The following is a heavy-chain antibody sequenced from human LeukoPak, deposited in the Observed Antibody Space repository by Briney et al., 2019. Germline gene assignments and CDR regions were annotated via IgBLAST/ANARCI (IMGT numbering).Heavy chain of an antibody. J-gene: IGHJ5*02. D-gene: IGHD3-10*01. CDR3: ARGTLLWFGEGSNWFDP. CDR1: GYTLTELS. Sequence: ASVKVSCKVSGYTLTELSMHWVRQAPGKGLEWMGGFDPEDGETIYAQKFQGRVTMTRNTSISTAYMELSSLRSEDTAVYYCARGTLLWFGEGSNWFDPWGQGTLVTVSS. V-gene: IGHV1-24*01. CDR2: FDPEDGET.